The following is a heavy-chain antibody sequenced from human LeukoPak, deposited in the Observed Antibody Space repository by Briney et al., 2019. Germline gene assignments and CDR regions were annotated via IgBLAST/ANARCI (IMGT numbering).Heavy chain of an antibody. V-gene: IGHV1-46*01. CDR2: INPSGGST. CDR1: GYTFTSYY. CDR3: ARDSTAGYCSGGSCYSSWWFDP. D-gene: IGHD2-15*01. J-gene: IGHJ5*02. Sequence: ASVKVSCTASGYTFTSYYMHWVRQTPGQGLEWMGIINPSGGSTSYAQKFQGRVTMTRDTSTSTVYMELSSLRSEDTAVYYCARDSTAGYCSGGSCYSSWWFDPWGQGTLVTVSS.